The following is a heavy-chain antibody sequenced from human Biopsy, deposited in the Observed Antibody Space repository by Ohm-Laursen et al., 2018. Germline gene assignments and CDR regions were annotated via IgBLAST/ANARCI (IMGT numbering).Heavy chain of an antibody. CDR3: ARGEAARVNDNYRYRLDH. D-gene: IGHD6-6*01. CDR2: IMPAFGVV. V-gene: IGHV1-69*13. CDR1: GGNLRSYG. J-gene: IGHJ6*02. Sequence: SVKVSCKVSGGNLRSYGISWVRQAPGQGLERMGGIMPAFGVVNYGQNFEGRVTIDADDSTTTVDLSSLTSEDTAVYSCARGEAARVNDNYRYRLDHWGQGTTVGVSS.